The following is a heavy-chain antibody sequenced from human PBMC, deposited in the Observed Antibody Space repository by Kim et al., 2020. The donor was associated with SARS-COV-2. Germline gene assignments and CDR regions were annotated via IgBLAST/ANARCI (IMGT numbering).Heavy chain of an antibody. Sequence: LKGRVTISVDTSKNQFALKLSSVTAADTAVYYCARGGVTATYYYYGMDVWGQGTTVTVSS. D-gene: IGHD2-21*02. J-gene: IGHJ6*02. CDR3: ARGGVTATYYYYGMDV. V-gene: IGHV4-34*01.